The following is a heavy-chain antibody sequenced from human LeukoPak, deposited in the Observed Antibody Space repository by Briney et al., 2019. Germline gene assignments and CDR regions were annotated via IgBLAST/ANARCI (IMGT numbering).Heavy chain of an antibody. CDR1: GGSISSYY. V-gene: IGHV4-59*01. CDR3: ARKVAGSSAFDY. D-gene: IGHD6-19*01. Sequence: PSETLSLTCTVSGGSISSYYWSWIRQPPGKGLEWIGYIYYTGNTHYNFSLKSRVTISVATSKNQFSLKLSSVTAADTAVYYCARKVAGSSAFDYWGQGTLVTVSS. CDR2: IYYTGNT. J-gene: IGHJ4*02.